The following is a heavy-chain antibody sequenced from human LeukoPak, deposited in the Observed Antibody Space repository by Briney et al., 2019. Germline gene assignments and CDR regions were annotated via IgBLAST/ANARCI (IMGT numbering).Heavy chain of an antibody. D-gene: IGHD4-17*01. J-gene: IGHJ4*02. V-gene: IGHV3-30*18. CDR1: GFTFTDYY. CDR2: ISYDGSNK. CDR3: AKDSYGLPGY. Sequence: AGGSLRLSCAASGFTFTDYYMSWIRQAPGKGLEWVAVISYDGSNKYYADSVKGRFTISRDNSKNTLYLQMNSLRAEDTAVYYYAKDSYGLPGYWGQGTLVTVSS.